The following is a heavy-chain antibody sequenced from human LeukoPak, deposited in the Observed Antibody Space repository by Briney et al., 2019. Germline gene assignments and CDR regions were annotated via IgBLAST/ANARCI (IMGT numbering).Heavy chain of an antibody. Sequence: GGSLRLSCAASGVTFSGSAMHWVRQASGKGLEWVGRIRSKANSYATAYAASVKGRFTISRDDSKNTAYLQMNSLKTEDTAVYYCAKSQRGYYPRRTYYYYMDVWGKGTTVTVSS. CDR2: IRSKANSYAT. CDR1: GVTFSGSA. V-gene: IGHV3-73*01. CDR3: AKSQRGYYPRRTYYYYMDV. D-gene: IGHD1-26*01. J-gene: IGHJ6*03.